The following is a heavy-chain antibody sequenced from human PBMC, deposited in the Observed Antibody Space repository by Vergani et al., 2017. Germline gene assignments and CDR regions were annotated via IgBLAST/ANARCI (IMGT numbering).Heavy chain of an antibody. CDR3: AKGVYCSSTSCYEGRRYYYGMGV. V-gene: IGHV3-23*01. CDR2: ISGSGGNT. Sequence: EVQLLESGGGLVQPGGSLRLSCAASGFTFSSYAMSWVRQVPGKGLEWVSGISGSGGNTYYANSVKGRFTISRDNSKNTLYLQMNRLRADDTAVYYCAKGVYCSSTSCYEGRRYYYGMGVWGQGTTVTFSS. J-gene: IGHJ6*02. CDR1: GFTFSSYA. D-gene: IGHD2-2*01.